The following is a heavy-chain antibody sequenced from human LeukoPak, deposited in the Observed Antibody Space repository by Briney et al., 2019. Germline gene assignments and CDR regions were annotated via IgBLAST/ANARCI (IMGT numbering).Heavy chain of an antibody. D-gene: IGHD1-26*01. CDR2: IYHSGST. CDR3: ARVPWELPNPGAFDI. CDR1: GYSINNDYY. Sequence: SETLSLTCTVSGYSINNDYYWGWIRQPPGKGLEWIGSIYHSGSTFYNPSLKSRVTISVDTSKNQFSLKLSSVTAADTAMYYCARVPWELPNPGAFDIWGQGTMVTVSS. J-gene: IGHJ3*02. V-gene: IGHV4-38-2*02.